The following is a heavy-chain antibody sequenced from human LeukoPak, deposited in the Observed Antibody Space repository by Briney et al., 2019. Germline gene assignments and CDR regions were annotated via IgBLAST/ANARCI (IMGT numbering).Heavy chain of an antibody. CDR2: INRSGSP. CDR3: ARGPGRRFRTVTRFGCYFDY. V-gene: IGHV4-34*01. D-gene: IGHD4-17*01. CDR1: GGSLSGYY. Sequence: SETLSLTCAVFGGSLSGYYWSWIRQPPGKGLEWIAEINRSGSPNYNPSLKSRVTISVDTSKNQFSLKLSSVTAADTAVYYCARGPGRRFRTVTRFGCYFDYWGQGTLVTVSS. J-gene: IGHJ4*02.